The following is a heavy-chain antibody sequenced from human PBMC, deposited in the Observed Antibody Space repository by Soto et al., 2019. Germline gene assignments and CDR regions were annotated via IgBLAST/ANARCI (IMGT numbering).Heavy chain of an antibody. D-gene: IGHD3-9*01. J-gene: IGHJ4*02. V-gene: IGHV4-4*02. CDR1: GGSISRSNW. CDR2: IYHSGST. CDR3: ARSITFDWLFFGN. Sequence: PSETLSLTCAVSGGSISRSNWWSWVHQPPRKGLEWIGEIYHSGSTNYNPSLKSRVTISVDKSKSQFSLKVSSLTAADTAVYFCARSITFDWLFFGNWGQGSLVTVSS.